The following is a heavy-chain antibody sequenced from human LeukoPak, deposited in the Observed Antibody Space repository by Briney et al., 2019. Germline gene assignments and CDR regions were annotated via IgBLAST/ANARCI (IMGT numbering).Heavy chain of an antibody. J-gene: IGHJ3*01. CDR1: GFTFIYYE. V-gene: IGHV3-48*03. D-gene: IGHD2-15*01. CDR3: ARGGYCSGGICYSYNAFDV. CDR2: ISSSVSTI. Sequence: GGSLRLSCAASGFTFIYYEMNWVRQAPGKGLEWVSYISSSVSTIYYADSVKGRFTISRDNAKNSLYLQMNSLRAEDTAVYYCARGGYCSGGICYSYNAFDVWGQGTMVTVSS.